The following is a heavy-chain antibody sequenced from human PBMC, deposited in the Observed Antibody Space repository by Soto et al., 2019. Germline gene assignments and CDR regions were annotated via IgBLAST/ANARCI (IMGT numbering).Heavy chain of an antibody. J-gene: IGHJ4*02. Sequence: EAQLLESGGGFVQPGGSLRLSCAASGFTFSSYAMAWVRQAPGKGLEWVSGITYIGGATFYADSVKGRFTISRDNVRNTLYQQMNRLRVEDTAVYYCAKVSSLYGDFVPSSGLDDFWGQGTLVTVSS. CDR3: AKVSSLYGDFVPSSGLDDF. CDR1: GFTFSSYA. CDR2: ITYIGGAT. V-gene: IGHV3-23*01. D-gene: IGHD4-17*01.